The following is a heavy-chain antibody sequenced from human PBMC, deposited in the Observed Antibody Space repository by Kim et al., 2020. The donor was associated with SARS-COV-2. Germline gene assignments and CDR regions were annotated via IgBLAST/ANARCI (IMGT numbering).Heavy chain of an antibody. CDR3: TRVTLEGSADF. Sequence: YSTSLKSRVTISVDTFKNQFFLNLNSVTAADTAVYYCTRVTLEGSADFWGQGTLVTVSS. V-gene: IGHV4-4*08. J-gene: IGHJ4*02. D-gene: IGHD1-26*01.